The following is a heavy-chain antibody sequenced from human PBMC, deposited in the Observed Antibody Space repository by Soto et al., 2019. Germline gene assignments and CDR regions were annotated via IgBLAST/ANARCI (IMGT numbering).Heavy chain of an antibody. D-gene: IGHD2-15*01. Sequence: TLALTXTVSGGSISSGDYYWRWIRQPTGKGLEWIGYIYYSGSTYYNPSLKSRVTISVDTSKNQFSLKLSSVTAADTAVYYCARARCARYLDYWGQGTLVTVSS. CDR2: IYYSGST. J-gene: IGHJ4*02. CDR3: ARARCARYLDY. V-gene: IGHV4-30-4*01. CDR1: GGSISSGDYY.